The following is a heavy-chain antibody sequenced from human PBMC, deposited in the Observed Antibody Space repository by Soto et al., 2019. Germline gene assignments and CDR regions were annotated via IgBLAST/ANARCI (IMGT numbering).Heavy chain of an antibody. Sequence: QVQLVQSGAEVKNPGASVKVSCKASGYTFTRYGIAWARQAPGQGLEWMGRINTYNGNTNYAQHVQGRFTLTTDTSTSTAYMELRSLRSNDTAIYYCAMVDVYVTPSPQDVWGQGTTVIVSS. D-gene: IGHD3-16*01. J-gene: IGHJ6*02. CDR3: AMVDVYVTPSPQDV. V-gene: IGHV1-18*01. CDR1: GYTFTRYG. CDR2: INTYNGNT.